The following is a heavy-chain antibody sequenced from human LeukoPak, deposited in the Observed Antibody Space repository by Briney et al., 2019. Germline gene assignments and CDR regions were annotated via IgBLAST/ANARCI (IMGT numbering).Heavy chain of an antibody. Sequence: HSGGSLRLSCAASGFTFSSYAMSWVRRAPGKGLEWVSAISGSGGSTYYADTVKGRFTISRDNSKNTLYLQMNSLRAEDTAVYYCAKEPVVPAARSASWFDPWGQGTLVTVSS. CDR1: GFTFSSYA. J-gene: IGHJ5*02. CDR3: AKEPVVPAARSASWFDP. CDR2: ISGSGGST. V-gene: IGHV3-23*01. D-gene: IGHD2-2*01.